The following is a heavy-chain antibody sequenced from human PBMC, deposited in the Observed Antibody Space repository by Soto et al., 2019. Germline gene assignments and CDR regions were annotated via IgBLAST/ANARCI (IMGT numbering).Heavy chain of an antibody. J-gene: IGHJ6*02. CDR1: GGSISSGDYC. CDR2: IYYSGST. CDR3: ARDRYAYGMDV. D-gene: IGHD2-8*01. V-gene: IGHV4-30-4*01. Sequence: SETLSLTCTVSGGSISSGDYCWSWIRQPPGKGLEWIGYIYYSGSTYYNPSLKSRVTISVDTSKNQFSLKLSSVTAADTAVYYCARDRYAYGMDVWGQGTTVTVSS.